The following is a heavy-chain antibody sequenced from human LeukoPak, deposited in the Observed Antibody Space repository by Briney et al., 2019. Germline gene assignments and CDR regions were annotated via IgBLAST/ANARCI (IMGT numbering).Heavy chain of an antibody. J-gene: IGHJ5*02. CDR1: GGSISSYY. CDR3: ARESCSYTGWFDP. Sequence: SDTLSLTCTVSGGSISSYYWNWLRQPAGKGLEWIGRIYTGGSTKYNDSLKSRVTMSVDTPKNPFSLKLSSVTAADTAVYYCARESCSYTGWFDPWGQGTLVTVSS. CDR2: IYTGGST. V-gene: IGHV4-4*07. D-gene: IGHD3-16*02.